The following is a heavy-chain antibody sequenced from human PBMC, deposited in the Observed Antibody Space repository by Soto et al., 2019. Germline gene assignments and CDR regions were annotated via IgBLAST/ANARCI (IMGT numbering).Heavy chain of an antibody. CDR2: IYYSGST. CDR1: GGSISSGGYS. D-gene: IGHD5-12*01. CDR3: ARGGYDYGNWFDP. V-gene: IGHV4-30-2*05. J-gene: IGHJ5*02. Sequence: PSETLSLTCAVSGGSISSGGYSWSWIRQPPGEGLEWIGYIYYSGSTYYNPSLKSRVTISVDTSKNQFSLKLSSVTAADTAVYYCARGGYDYGNWFDPWGQGTLVTVSS.